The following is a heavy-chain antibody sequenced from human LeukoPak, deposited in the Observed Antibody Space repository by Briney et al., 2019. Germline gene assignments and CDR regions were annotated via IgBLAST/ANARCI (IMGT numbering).Heavy chain of an antibody. CDR2: IRSKANSYAT. CDR1: GFTFSGSA. V-gene: IGHV3-73*01. D-gene: IGHD3-22*01. J-gene: IGHJ4*02. CDR3: TRRPDYYDSSGYEN. Sequence: GGSLRLSCAASGFTFSGSAMQWVRQASGKGLEWVGRIRSKANSYATAYASSVKGRFTISRDDSKNTAYLQMNSLKTEDTAVYYCTRRPDYYDSSGYENWGQGTLVTVSS.